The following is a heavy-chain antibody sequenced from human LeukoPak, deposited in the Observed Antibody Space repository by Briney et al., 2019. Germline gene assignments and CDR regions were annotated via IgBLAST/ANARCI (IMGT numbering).Heavy chain of an antibody. V-gene: IGHV4-59*08. J-gene: IGHJ5*02. CDR2: TYYSGST. Sequence: SGTLSLTRTVSGGSISGYYWSWIRQPPGKGLEWIGYTYYSGSTNYNPSLKSRVTISVDTSKNQFSLKLSSVTAADTAVYYCARQERYYDILTGYLNWFDPWGQGTLVTVSS. D-gene: IGHD3-9*01. CDR1: GGSISGYY. CDR3: ARQERYYDILTGYLNWFDP.